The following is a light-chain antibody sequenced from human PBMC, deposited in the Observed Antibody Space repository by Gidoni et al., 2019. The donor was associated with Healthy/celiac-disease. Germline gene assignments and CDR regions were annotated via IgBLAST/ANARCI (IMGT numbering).Light chain of an antibody. CDR3: QQYGSSPLT. CDR2: GAS. J-gene: IGKJ4*01. CDR1: QSVSSSY. Sequence: IVLTPSPGPLPLSPGERATLSCRATQSVSSSYLAWYQQKPGQAPRLLIYGASSRDTGIPDRFSGSGSGTDFTLTISRLEPEDFAVYYCQQYGSSPLTFGGGTKVEIK. V-gene: IGKV3-20*01.